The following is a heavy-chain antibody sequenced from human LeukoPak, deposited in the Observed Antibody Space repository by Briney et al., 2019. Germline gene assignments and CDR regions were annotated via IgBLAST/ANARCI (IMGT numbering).Heavy chain of an antibody. CDR2: ITWDGNNA. Sequence: GGSLRLSCAASGFTFDDYAMHWVRQAPGKGLEWVSVITWDGNNAYYADSVKGRFTISRDSSRNSLYLLMNSLRTEDTALYYCAKGNWKHYYYFHMDVWGKGTTVTVSS. CDR3: AKGNWKHYYYFHMDV. CDR1: GFTFDDYA. D-gene: IGHD1-1*01. V-gene: IGHV3-43D*03. J-gene: IGHJ6*03.